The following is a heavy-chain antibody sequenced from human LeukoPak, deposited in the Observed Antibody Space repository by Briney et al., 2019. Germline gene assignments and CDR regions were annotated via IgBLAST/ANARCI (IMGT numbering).Heavy chain of an antibody. V-gene: IGHV4-30-2*01. D-gene: IGHD3-16*01. CDR2: IYHSGST. CDR3: ARLGSRDAFDI. CDR1: GGSISSGGYS. J-gene: IGHJ3*02. Sequence: SETLSLTCAVSGGSISSGGYSWSWIRQPPGKGLEWIGYIYHSGSTYHNPSLKSRVTISVDRSKNQFSLKLSSVTAADTAVYYCARLGSRDAFDIWGQGTMVTVSS.